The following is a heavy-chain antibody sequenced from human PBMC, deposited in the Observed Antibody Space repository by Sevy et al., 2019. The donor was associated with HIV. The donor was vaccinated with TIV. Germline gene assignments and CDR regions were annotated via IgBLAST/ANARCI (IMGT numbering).Heavy chain of an antibody. CDR1: GGSISSYY. CDR2: IYYSGST. J-gene: IGHJ4*02. V-gene: IGHV4-59*01. Sequence: SETLSLTCTVSGGSISSYYWSWIRQPPGKGLEWIGCIYYSGSTNYNPSLKSRVTISVDTSKNQFSLKLSSVTAADTAVYYCARESWDCSSTSCYSSFDYWGQGTLVTVSS. D-gene: IGHD2-2*01. CDR3: ARESWDCSSTSCYSSFDY.